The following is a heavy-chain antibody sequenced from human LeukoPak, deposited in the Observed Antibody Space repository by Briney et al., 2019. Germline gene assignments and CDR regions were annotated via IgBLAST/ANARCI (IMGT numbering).Heavy chain of an antibody. V-gene: IGHV4-39*07. J-gene: IGHJ6*03. D-gene: IGHD6-13*01. CDR2: IYYSGST. Sequence: SETLSLTCTVSGGSINSGDYYWVWIRQPPGKGLEWIGSIYYSGSTYYNPSLKSRVTISVDTSKNQFSLKLSSVTAADTAVYYCARVQAAGYYYYMDVWGKGTTVTVSS. CDR1: GGSINSGDYY. CDR3: ARVQAAGYYYYMDV.